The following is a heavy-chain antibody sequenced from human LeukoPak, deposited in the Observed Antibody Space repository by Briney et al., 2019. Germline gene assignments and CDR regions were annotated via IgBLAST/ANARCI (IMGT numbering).Heavy chain of an antibody. V-gene: IGHV4-59*08. Sequence: SETLSLTCTVSGGSISSYYWSWIRQPPGKGLEWIGYIYYSGSTNYNPSLKSRVTISVDTSKNQFSLKLSSVTAADTAVYYCARHYSNCGWFDPWGQGTLVTVSS. CDR1: GGSISSYY. D-gene: IGHD4-11*01. J-gene: IGHJ5*02. CDR2: IYYSGST. CDR3: ARHYSNCGWFDP.